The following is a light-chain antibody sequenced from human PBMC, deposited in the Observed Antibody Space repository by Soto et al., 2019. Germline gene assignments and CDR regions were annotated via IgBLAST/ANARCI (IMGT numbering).Light chain of an antibody. CDR2: RAS. J-gene: IGKJ2*01. CDR3: QQYAAHSQVT. Sequence: DIQMTQSPSTVSASVGDRVAITCRASQSISTSLAWYQQKPGKAPRLLIYRASSLEEGVPSRFSGSGSGTAFTLTIGGLQPDDLATYYCQQYAAHSQVTFGQGAKLEI. V-gene: IGKV1-5*03. CDR1: QSISTS.